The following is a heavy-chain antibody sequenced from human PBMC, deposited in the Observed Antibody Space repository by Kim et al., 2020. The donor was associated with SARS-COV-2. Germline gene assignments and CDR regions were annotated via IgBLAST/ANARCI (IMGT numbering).Heavy chain of an antibody. CDR1: GGSISSSSYY. Sequence: SETLSLTCTVSGGSISSSSYYWGWIRQPPGKGLEWIGSIYYSGSTYYNPSLKSRVTTSVDTSKNQFSLKLSSVTAAGTAVYYCARAVYSLAAAGILDYWGQGTLVTVSS. CDR2: IYYSGST. CDR3: ARAVYSLAAAGILDY. J-gene: IGHJ4*02. D-gene: IGHD6-13*01. V-gene: IGHV4-39*01.